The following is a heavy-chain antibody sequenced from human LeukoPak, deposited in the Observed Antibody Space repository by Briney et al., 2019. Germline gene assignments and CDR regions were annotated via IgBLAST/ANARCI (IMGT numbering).Heavy chain of an antibody. CDR1: GFPFSNFA. CDR3: ARQYCSSTSCHHYYYYYMDV. D-gene: IGHD2-2*01. J-gene: IGHJ6*03. V-gene: IGHV3-23*01. Sequence: GGSLRLSCVVSGFPFSNFAMTWVRQAPGKGLEWVSLITETHSPTYYADSVKGRFTISRDNSKNTLYLQMNSLRAEDTAVYYCARQYCSSTSCHHYYYYYMDVWGKGTTVTVPS. CDR2: ITETHSPT.